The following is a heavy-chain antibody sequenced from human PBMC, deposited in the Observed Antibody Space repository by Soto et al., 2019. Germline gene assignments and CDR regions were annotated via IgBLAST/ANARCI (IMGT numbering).Heavy chain of an antibody. V-gene: IGHV1-46*01. Sequence: QVQLVQSGAEVKKPGASVKVSCKASGYTFTNYYMHWVRQAPGQGLEWMGIINPSGGSTSYAQKFQGRVTMTRDTSTSTVYMELSSLRSDDTAVYYCARDTTMVNLIYSCYYGMDVWGQGTTVTVSS. CDR2: INPSGGST. J-gene: IGHJ6*02. CDR3: ARDTTMVNLIYSCYYGMDV. CDR1: GYTFTNYY. D-gene: IGHD3-10*01.